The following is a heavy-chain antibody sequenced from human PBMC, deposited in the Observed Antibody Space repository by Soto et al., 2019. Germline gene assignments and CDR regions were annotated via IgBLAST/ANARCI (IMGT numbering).Heavy chain of an antibody. Sequence: AGGSLRLSCAVSGFTFEDYAMHWVRQTPRKGLEWVSGIDWNSGRIGYGDSVKGRFTVSRDNAKNSLYLQMSNLRTEDTALYYCIKESTPGGLDYWGQGAQVTVSS. D-gene: IGHD3-10*01. CDR3: IKESTPGGLDY. J-gene: IGHJ4*02. V-gene: IGHV3-9*01. CDR1: GFTFEDYA. CDR2: IDWNSGRI.